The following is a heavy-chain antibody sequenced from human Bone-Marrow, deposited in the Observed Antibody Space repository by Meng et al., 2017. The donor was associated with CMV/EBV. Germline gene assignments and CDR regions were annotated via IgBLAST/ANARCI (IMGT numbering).Heavy chain of an antibody. CDR3: AKVADAAAGRAYYYYYYGMDV. CDR2: ISGSGGST. CDR1: GSTFSSYA. J-gene: IGHJ6*02. D-gene: IGHD6-13*01. V-gene: IGHV3-23*01. Sequence: GASLKISWAASGSTFSSYAMSGVRQAPGKGLEWVSAISGSGGSTYYADSVKGRFTISRDNSKNTLYLQMNSLRAEDTAVYYCAKVADAAAGRAYYYYYYGMDVWGQGTTVTVSS.